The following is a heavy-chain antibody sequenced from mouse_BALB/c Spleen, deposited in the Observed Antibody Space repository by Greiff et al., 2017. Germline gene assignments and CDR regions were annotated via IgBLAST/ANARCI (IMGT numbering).Heavy chain of an antibody. CDR2: IDPANGNT. V-gene: IGHV14-3*02. Sequence: EVQLQQSGAELVKPGASVKLSCTASGFNIKDTYMHWVKQRPEQGLEWIGRIDPANGNTKYDPKFQGKATITADTSSNTAYLQLSSLTSEDTAVYYCASEGYYGSSYVGFAYWGQGTLVTVSA. J-gene: IGHJ3*01. D-gene: IGHD1-1*01. CDR3: ASEGYYGSSYVGFAY. CDR1: GFNIKDTY.